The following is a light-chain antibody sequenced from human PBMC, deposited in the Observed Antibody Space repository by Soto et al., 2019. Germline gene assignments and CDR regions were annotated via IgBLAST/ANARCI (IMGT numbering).Light chain of an antibody. Sequence: EIVLTQSPGTLSLSPGERATLSCRASQSVSSSYLAWYHKKPGQPPMLLIYGASSRATGIPDRFSGSGSGTVFPLTISRLEHEDSAVYYCQQYGSSRYTFGQGTKLEIK. CDR2: GAS. CDR1: QSVSSSY. CDR3: QQYGSSRYT. J-gene: IGKJ2*01. V-gene: IGKV3-20*01.